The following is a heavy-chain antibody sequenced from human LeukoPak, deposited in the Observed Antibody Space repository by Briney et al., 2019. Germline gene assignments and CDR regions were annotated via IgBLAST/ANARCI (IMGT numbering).Heavy chain of an antibody. CDR2: IYYSGST. V-gene: IGHV4-30-4*08. Sequence: SEPLSLTCTVSGGSISSGDYYWSWIRQPPGKGLEWIGYIYYSGSTYYNPTLKSRVTISVDTSKNQLSLKLSSVTAADTAVYYCARQSIAARQEAFDIWGQGTMVTVSS. CDR1: GGSISSGDYY. CDR3: ARQSIAARQEAFDI. J-gene: IGHJ3*02. D-gene: IGHD6-6*01.